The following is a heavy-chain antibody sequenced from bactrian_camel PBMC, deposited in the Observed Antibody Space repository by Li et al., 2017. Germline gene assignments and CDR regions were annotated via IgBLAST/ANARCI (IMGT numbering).Heavy chain of an antibody. CDR2: IWTYDGRT. Sequence: HVQLVESGGGSVQIGGSLRLSCAPSGLSVSDFSMAWFRQSPGKEREGVASIWTYDGRTSFADYVKGRFTISRDNAKNTMYLQMNSLKPEDTAVYYCVRDLRCFVPANYWGQGTQVTVS. J-gene: IGHJ4*01. CDR1: GLSVSDFS. CDR3: VRDLRCFVPANY. D-gene: IGHD3*01. V-gene: IGHV3S1*01.